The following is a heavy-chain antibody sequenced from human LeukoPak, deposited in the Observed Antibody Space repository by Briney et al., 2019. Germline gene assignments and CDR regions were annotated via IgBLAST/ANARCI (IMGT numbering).Heavy chain of an antibody. J-gene: IGHJ5*02. CDR2: IYYSGST. Sequence: SETLSLTCTVSGGSISSYYWSWIRQPPGKGLEWIGYIYYSGSTNYNPSLRSRVTISVDTSKNQFSLKLSSVTAADTAVYYCARDPRSGWFDPWGQGTLVTVSS. CDR3: ARDPRSGWFDP. D-gene: IGHD3-3*01. CDR1: GGSISSYY. V-gene: IGHV4-59*01.